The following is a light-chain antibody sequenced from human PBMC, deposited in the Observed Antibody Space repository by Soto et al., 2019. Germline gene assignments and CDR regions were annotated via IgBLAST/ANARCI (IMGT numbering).Light chain of an antibody. CDR1: QGVRSD. J-gene: IGKJ4*01. Sequence: VAMPQSPDTLSEYPGDRATLSCRASQGVRSDLAWYQQKAGQSPRLLIYGASTRAAETPARFSGSGSETEFTLTISSLQSEDFAVYYCQQYSKWPLTFGGGTKV. CDR3: QQYSKWPLT. V-gene: IGKV3-15*01. CDR2: GAS.